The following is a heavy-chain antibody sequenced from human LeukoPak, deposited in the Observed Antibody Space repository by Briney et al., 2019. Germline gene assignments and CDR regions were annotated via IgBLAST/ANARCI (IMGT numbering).Heavy chain of an antibody. CDR1: GLTFSSYA. J-gene: IGHJ4*02. Sequence: GGSLRLSCAASGLTFSSYAMSWVRQAPGKGLEWVSAISSSGGSTYYADSVKGRFTISRDNSKNTLFLQVNSLRAEDTAIYYCANSLSYSGFDYWGQGTLVTVSS. V-gene: IGHV3-23*01. CDR2: ISSSGGST. D-gene: IGHD2-21*01. CDR3: ANSLSYSGFDY.